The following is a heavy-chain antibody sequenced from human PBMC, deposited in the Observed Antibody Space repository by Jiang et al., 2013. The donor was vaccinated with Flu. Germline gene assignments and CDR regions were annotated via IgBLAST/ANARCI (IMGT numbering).Heavy chain of an antibody. J-gene: IGHJ3*02. Sequence: WLALIYWDDDKRYSPSLKSRLTITKDTSKNQVVLTMTNMDPVDTATYYCAHRLYGYYYGSGSYYNANDAFDIWGQGTMVTVSS. V-gene: IGHV2-5*02. CDR2: IYWDDDK. CDR3: AHRLYGYYYGSGSYYNANDAFDI. D-gene: IGHD3-10*01.